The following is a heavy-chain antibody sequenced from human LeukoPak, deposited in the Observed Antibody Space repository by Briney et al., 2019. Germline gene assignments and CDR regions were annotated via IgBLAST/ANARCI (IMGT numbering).Heavy chain of an antibody. CDR3: ARDLGYYDSSGYWGYAFDI. Sequence: PEGSLRLSCAASGFTFSSYSMNWVRQAPGKGLEWFSSISSSSSYIYYADSVKGRFTIPRDNAKNSLYLQMNSLRAEDTAVDYCARDLGYYDSSGYWGYAFDIWGQGTMVTVSS. J-gene: IGHJ3*02. CDR1: GFTFSSYS. V-gene: IGHV3-21*01. D-gene: IGHD3-22*01. CDR2: ISSSSSYI.